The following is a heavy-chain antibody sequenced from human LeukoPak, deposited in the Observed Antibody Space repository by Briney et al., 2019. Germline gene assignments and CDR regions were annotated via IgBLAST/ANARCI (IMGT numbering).Heavy chain of an antibody. Sequence: SETLSLTCTVSGGSISSYYWSWIRQPPGKGLEWIGYIYYSGSTNYNPSLKSRVTISVDTSKNQFSLKLSSVTAADTAVYFCARHGGETTVGANLHAFDIWGQGTMVTVSS. V-gene: IGHV4-59*08. J-gene: IGHJ3*02. CDR1: GGSISSYY. CDR3: ARHGGETTVGANLHAFDI. CDR2: IYYSGST. D-gene: IGHD4-11*01.